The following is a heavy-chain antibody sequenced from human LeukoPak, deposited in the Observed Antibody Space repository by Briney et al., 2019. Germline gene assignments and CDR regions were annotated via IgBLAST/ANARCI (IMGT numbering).Heavy chain of an antibody. D-gene: IGHD4-17*01. Sequence: ASVKVSCKASGYTFTSYYMHWVRQAPGQGLEWMGIINPSGGSTSYAQKFQGRVTMTRDTSTSTVYMELSSLRSEDTAVYYCARKHRLFYGDYGANWFDPWGQGTLVTVSS. V-gene: IGHV1-46*01. CDR3: ARKHRLFYGDYGANWFDP. J-gene: IGHJ5*02. CDR1: GYTFTSYY. CDR2: INPSGGST.